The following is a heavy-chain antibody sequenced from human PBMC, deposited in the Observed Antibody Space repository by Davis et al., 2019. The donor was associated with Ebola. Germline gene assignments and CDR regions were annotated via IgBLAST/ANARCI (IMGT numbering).Heavy chain of an antibody. CDR2: IYSGGST. V-gene: IGHV3-53*01. Sequence: GGSLRLSCTDSVITFSSYAMTWVRQAPGKGLEWVSVIYSGGSTYYADSVKGRFTISRDNSKNTLYLQMNSLRAEDTAVYYCAPWTNYLRAFDIWGQGTMVTVSS. D-gene: IGHD5-24*01. CDR1: VITFSSYA. J-gene: IGHJ3*02. CDR3: APWTNYLRAFDI.